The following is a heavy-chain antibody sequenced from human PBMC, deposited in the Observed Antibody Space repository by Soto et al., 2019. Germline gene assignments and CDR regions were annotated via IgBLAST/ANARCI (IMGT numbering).Heavy chain of an antibody. J-gene: IGHJ4*02. CDR3: ATDRADVVGTQLIKYLDY. V-gene: IGHV1-24*01. CDR2: FDVEDGET. Sequence: QVQLIQSGAEVKNPGASVKVSCKVSGHTLNDLSMHWVRQAPGKGLEWMGGFDVEDGETVYAQKFQGRLTMTDDTSTDTAYMELSRLRSDDTAVYCCATDRADVVGTQLIKYLDYWGQGTLVSVSS. CDR1: GHTLNDLS. D-gene: IGHD5-12*01.